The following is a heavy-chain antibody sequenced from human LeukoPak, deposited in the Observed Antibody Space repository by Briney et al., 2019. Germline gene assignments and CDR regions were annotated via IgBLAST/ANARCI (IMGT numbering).Heavy chain of an antibody. V-gene: IGHV1-2*02. CDR1: GYTFTGYY. CDR2: INPNSGGT. D-gene: IGHD3-22*01. J-gene: IGHJ4*02. CDR3: ARVKTMIIVVSLFDY. Sequence: GASVKVSCKASGYTFTGYYMHWVRQAPGQGLEWMGWINPNSGGTNYAQQFQGRLTMTRDTSISTAYMELSRLRSDDTAVYYCARVKTMIIVVSLFDYWGRGTLVTVSS.